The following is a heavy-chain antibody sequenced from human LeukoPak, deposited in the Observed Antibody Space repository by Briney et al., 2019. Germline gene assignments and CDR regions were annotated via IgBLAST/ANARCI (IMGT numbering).Heavy chain of an antibody. J-gene: IGHJ3*02. CDR2: IKQDGSEK. D-gene: IGHD3-22*01. Sequence: GGSLRLSCAASGFTFSSYWMSWVRQAPGKGLEWVANIKQDGSEKYYVDSVKGRFTISRDNAKNSLYLQMNSLRAEDTAVYYCASGRGYYYDSSGYFDIWGQGTMVTVSS. V-gene: IGHV3-7*01. CDR1: GFTFSSYW. CDR3: ASGRGYYYDSSGYFDI.